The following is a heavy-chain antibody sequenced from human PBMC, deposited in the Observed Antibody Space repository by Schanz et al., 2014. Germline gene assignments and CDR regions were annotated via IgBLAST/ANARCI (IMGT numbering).Heavy chain of an antibody. CDR1: GYTFSDYG. CDR2: ISAYNGNT. J-gene: IGHJ4*02. Sequence: QVQLVQSGAEVKKPGASVKVSCKTSGYTFSDYGINWVRQAPGQGLEWMGWISAYNGNTNYAQKLQGRVTMTTDTATSTAYMELRSLRSDDTAVYYCERGGYSSGWYDRDIAHFDYWGQGTLVTVSS. V-gene: IGHV1-18*01. CDR3: ERGGYSSGWYDRDIAHFDY. D-gene: IGHD6-19*01.